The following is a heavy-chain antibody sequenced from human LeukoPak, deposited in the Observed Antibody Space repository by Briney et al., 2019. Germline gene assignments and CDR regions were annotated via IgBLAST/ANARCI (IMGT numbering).Heavy chain of an antibody. V-gene: IGHV3-30-3*01. J-gene: IGHJ4*02. D-gene: IGHD3-10*01. CDR2: ISFDGNNE. CDR1: GFTFSNYA. Sequence: PGGSLRLSCAASGFTFSNYAMHWVRQAPGKGLEWLAVISFDGNNEYYADSVKGRFTISRDNSKNTLYLQMNSLRGEDAAVYYCASTSRGVIDYRGQGTLVTVSS. CDR3: ASTSRGVIDY.